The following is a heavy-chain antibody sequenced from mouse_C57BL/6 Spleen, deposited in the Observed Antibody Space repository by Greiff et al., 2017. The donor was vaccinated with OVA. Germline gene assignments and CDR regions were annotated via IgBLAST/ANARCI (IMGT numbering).Heavy chain of an antibody. CDR2: IHPNSGST. V-gene: IGHV1-64*01. CDR3: ARERATVGSHWYFDV. D-gene: IGHD1-1*01. J-gene: IGHJ1*03. Sequence: VQLQQPGAELVKPGASVKLSCKASGYTFTSYWMHWVKQRPGQGLEWIGMIHPNSGSTNYNEKFKSKATLTVDKSSSTAYMQLSSLTSEDSAVYYCARERATVGSHWYFDVWGTGTTVTVSS. CDR1: GYTFTSYW.